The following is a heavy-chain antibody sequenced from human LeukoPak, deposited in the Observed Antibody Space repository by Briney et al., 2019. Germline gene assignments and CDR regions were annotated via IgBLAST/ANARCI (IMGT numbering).Heavy chain of an antibody. CDR2: IAPDANNI. CDR3: AKGGSSWSRNWFDP. D-gene: IGHD6-13*01. V-gene: IGHV3-30*18. CDR1: GFTLRNYF. Sequence: PGGSLRLSCTASGFTLRNYFVHWVRQTPGKGLDWLAFIAPDANNIHYADSVKGRFTISRDNSNNMLYLQITNLRAEDTALYYCAKGGSSWSRNWFDPWGQGTLVTVSS. J-gene: IGHJ5*02.